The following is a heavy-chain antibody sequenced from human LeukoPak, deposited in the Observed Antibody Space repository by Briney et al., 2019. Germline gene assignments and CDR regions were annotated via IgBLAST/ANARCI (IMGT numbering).Heavy chain of an antibody. Sequence: GGSLRLSCAASGFTFSSYAMSWVRQAPGKGLEWVSHISTSSRTIYYADSVKGRFTISRDNVKNSLNLQMNSLRAEDTAVYYCARVFDVWGQGTMVTVSS. J-gene: IGHJ3*01. CDR1: GFTFSSYA. CDR2: ISTSSRTI. V-gene: IGHV3-48*01. CDR3: ARVFDV.